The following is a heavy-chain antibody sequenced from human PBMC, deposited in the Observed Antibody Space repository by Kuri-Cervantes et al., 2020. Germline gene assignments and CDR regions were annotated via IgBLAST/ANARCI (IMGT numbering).Heavy chain of an antibody. CDR2: IKSKTDGGTT. J-gene: IGHJ3*02. Sequence: GESLKISCAASGFTFSGYWMSWVRQAPEKGLEWVGRIKSKTDGGTTDYAAPVKGRFIISRDDSKNTLYLQMNSLKTEDTAVYYCTTEQDSSSWYWYGAFDIWGQGTMVTVSS. V-gene: IGHV3-15*01. CDR3: TTEQDSSSWYWYGAFDI. D-gene: IGHD6-13*01. CDR1: GFTFSGYW.